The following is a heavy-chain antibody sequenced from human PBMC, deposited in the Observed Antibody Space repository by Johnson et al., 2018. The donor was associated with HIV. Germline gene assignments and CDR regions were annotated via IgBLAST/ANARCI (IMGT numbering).Heavy chain of an antibody. CDR1: GFTVSSNY. Sequence: VQLVESGGGLVQPGGSLRLSCAASGFTVSSNYMSWVRQAPGKGLEWVSVIYTGGSTYYADSVKGRFTISRDNSKNTLDLQMNNLRAEDTAVYYCARAGANYYYDSSGYGAVDIWGQGTMVTVSS. CDR2: IYTGGST. J-gene: IGHJ3*02. V-gene: IGHV3-66*01. D-gene: IGHD3-22*01. CDR3: ARAGANYYYDSSGYGAVDI.